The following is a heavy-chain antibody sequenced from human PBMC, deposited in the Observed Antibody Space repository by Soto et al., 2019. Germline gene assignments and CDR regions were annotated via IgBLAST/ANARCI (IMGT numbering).Heavy chain of an antibody. CDR3: ARGHDYGDYFSSWFDP. CDR2: IWYDGSNK. CDR1: GFTFSSYG. D-gene: IGHD4-17*01. V-gene: IGHV3-33*01. J-gene: IGHJ5*02. Sequence: GGSLRLSCAASGFTFSSYGMHWVRQAPGKGLEWVAVIWYDGSNKYYADSVKGRFTISRDNSKNTLYLQMNSLRAEDTAVYYCARGHDYGDYFSSWFDPWGQGTLVTVSS.